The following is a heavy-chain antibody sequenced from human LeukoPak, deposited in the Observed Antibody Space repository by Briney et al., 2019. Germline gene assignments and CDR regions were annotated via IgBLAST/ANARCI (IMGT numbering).Heavy chain of an antibody. CDR3: ASSLRWELRVAFDI. V-gene: IGHV1-2*02. J-gene: IGHJ3*02. D-gene: IGHD1-26*01. Sequence: GASVKVSCKASGYTFTGYYMHWVRQAPGQGLEWMGWINPNSGGTNYAQKFQGRVTMTTDTSTSTAYMELRSLRSDDTAVYYCASSLRWELRVAFDIWGQGTMVTVSS. CDR1: GYTFTGYY. CDR2: INPNSGGT.